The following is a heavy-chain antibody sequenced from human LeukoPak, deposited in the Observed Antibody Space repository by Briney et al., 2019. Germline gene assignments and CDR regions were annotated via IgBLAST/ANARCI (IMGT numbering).Heavy chain of an antibody. Sequence: PGGSLRLSCAASGFTFSSYAMSWVRQAPGKGLEWVSAISGSGGSTYYADSVKGRFTISRDNSKNTLYLQMNSLRAEDTAVYYCAKDRWDIVVVVAATDEYFQHWGQGTLFTVSS. CDR1: GFTFSSYA. CDR3: AKDRWDIVVVVAATDEYFQH. CDR2: ISGSGGST. D-gene: IGHD2-15*01. V-gene: IGHV3-23*01. J-gene: IGHJ1*01.